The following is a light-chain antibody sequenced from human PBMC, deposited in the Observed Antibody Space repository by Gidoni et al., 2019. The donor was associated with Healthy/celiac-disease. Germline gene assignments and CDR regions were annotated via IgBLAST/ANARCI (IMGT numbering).Light chain of an antibody. V-gene: IGKV4-1*01. Sequence: DIVTTQSPDSLAVSLGERATINCKSSQSVLYSSNNKNYLAWYQQKPGQPPKLLIYWASTRESGVPDRFSGSGSGTDFTLKISSLQAEDVAVYYCQQYYSTPPTFGGGTKVEIK. CDR3: QQYYSTPPT. J-gene: IGKJ4*01. CDR2: WAS. CDR1: QSVLYSSNNKNY.